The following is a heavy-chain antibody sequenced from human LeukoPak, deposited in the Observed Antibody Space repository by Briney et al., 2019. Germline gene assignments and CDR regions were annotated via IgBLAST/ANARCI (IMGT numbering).Heavy chain of an antibody. Sequence: QPGGSLRLSCAASGFTLSSYGVRWVRHARGEGGEWVSGITGSGDSTFYADSVKGRFTISRDNSKNPLYLQMNSLRADDTAVYYCGRDGRLIQLWFDPWGQGTLVTVSS. D-gene: IGHD5-18*01. V-gene: IGHV3-23*01. CDR1: GFTLSSYG. J-gene: IGHJ5*02. CDR2: ITGSGDST. CDR3: GRDGRLIQLWFDP.